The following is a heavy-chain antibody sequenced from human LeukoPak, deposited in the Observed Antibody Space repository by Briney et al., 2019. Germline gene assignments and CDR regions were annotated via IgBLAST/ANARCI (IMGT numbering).Heavy chain of an antibody. D-gene: IGHD5-12*01. CDR2: ISSSSSYI. V-gene: IGHV3-21*01. CDR1: GFTFSSCS. Sequence: PGGSLRLSCAASGFTFSSCSMNWVRQAPGKGLEWVSSISSSSSYIYYADSVKGRFTISRDNAKNSLYLQMNSLRAEDTAVYYCARDIVATTTYFDYWGQGTLVTVSS. J-gene: IGHJ4*02. CDR3: ARDIVATTTYFDY.